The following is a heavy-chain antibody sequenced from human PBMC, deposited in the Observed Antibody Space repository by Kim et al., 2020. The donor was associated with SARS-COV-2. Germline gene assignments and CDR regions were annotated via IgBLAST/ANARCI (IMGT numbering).Heavy chain of an antibody. D-gene: IGHD6-13*01. J-gene: IGHJ5*02. Sequence: YSQKFQGRVTITRDTCASTAYMELSSLRSEDTAVYYCARVTSSWDNWFDPWGQGTLVTVSS. CDR3: ARVTSSWDNWFDP. V-gene: IGHV1-3*01.